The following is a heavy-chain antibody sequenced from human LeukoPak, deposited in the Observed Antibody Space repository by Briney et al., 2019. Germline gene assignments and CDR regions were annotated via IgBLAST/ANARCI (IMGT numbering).Heavy chain of an antibody. V-gene: IGHV4-34*01. Sequence: KPSETLSLTCAVYGGSFSGYYWRWIRQPPGKGLEWIGEINHSGSTNYNPSLKSRVTISVDTSKNQFSLKLSSVTAADTAVYYCASRSHIIAVAGTVAGPSMAPFDYWGQGTLVTVSS. CDR2: INHSGST. J-gene: IGHJ4*02. CDR1: GGSFSGYY. D-gene: IGHD6-13*01. CDR3: ASRSHIIAVAGTVAGPSMAPFDY.